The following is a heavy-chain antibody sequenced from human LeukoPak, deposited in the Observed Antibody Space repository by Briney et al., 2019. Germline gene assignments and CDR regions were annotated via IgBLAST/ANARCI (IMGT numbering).Heavy chain of an antibody. CDR2: IYYSGST. D-gene: IGHD3-3*01. CDR3: ARDGGYYDFWSGYYEY. V-gene: IGHV4-59*01. Sequence: SETLSLTCTVSGGSISSYYWSWIRQPPGKGLEWIGHIYYSGSTNYNPSLKSRVTISVDTSKNQFSLKLSSVTAADTAVYYCARDGGYYDFWSGYYEYWGQGTLVTVSS. CDR1: GGSISSYY. J-gene: IGHJ4*02.